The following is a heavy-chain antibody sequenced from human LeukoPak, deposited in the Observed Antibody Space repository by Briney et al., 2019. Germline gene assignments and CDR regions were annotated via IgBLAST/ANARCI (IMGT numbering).Heavy chain of an antibody. Sequence: ASVKVSCKASGGTFSSYAISWVRQAPGQGLEWMGGIIPIFGTANYAQKFQGRVTITADKSTSTAYMELSSLRSEDTAVYYCARHSVWGSYRYYFDYWGQGTLVTVSS. CDR2: IIPIFGTA. CDR3: ARHSVWGSYRYYFDY. D-gene: IGHD3-16*02. J-gene: IGHJ4*02. V-gene: IGHV1-69*06. CDR1: GGTFSSYA.